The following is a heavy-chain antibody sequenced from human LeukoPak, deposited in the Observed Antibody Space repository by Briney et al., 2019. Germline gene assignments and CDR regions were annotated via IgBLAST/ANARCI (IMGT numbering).Heavy chain of an antibody. D-gene: IGHD1-14*01. V-gene: IGHV3-48*04. Sequence: QPGGSLRLSCAASGFTFSSYSMNWVRQAPGKGLEWVSYISSSSSTIYYADSVKGRFTISRDNSNNTLYLQLNNVRTEDTATYFCAKEQYPGYFDFWGQGTLVTVSA. J-gene: IGHJ4*02. CDR3: AKEQYPGYFDF. CDR2: ISSSSSTI. CDR1: GFTFSSYS.